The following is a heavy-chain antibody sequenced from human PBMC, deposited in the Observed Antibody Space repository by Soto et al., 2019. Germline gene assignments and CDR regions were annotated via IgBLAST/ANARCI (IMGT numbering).Heavy chain of an antibody. Sequence: QVQLQESGPGLVKPSETLSLTCTVSGDSISEYYWSWIRQPPGKGLEWIGYIYYSGSTNSNNPSLKSRGAISVDTSKNEFSLKLSSVTAADTAVYYCARHSSGTSFDPWGQGTLVTVSS. CDR1: GDSISEYY. J-gene: IGHJ5*02. CDR2: IYYSGST. V-gene: IGHV4-59*08. D-gene: IGHD3-10*01. CDR3: ARHSSGTSFDP.